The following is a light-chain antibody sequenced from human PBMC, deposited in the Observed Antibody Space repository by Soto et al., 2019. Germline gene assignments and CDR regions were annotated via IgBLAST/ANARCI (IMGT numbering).Light chain of an antibody. J-gene: IGKJ4*01. CDR2: HAS. CDR3: HQYASEPLT. Sequence: IVLTQSPGTLSLSPGESVTLSCRASQSVGRDYLAWFQHKPGQAPRLLVHHASTRATGVPDRLSGSGSGTDFTFTVSRLEPEDFAIYYCHQYASEPLTFGGGTKLEIK. CDR1: QSVGRDY. V-gene: IGKV3-20*01.